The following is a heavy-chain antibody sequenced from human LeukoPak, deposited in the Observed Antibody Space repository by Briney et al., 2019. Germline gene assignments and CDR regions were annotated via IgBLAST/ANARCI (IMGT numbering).Heavy chain of an antibody. CDR2: IWYDGSNK. J-gene: IGHJ2*01. V-gene: IGHV3-33*06. D-gene: IGHD4-17*01. CDR3: AKEVSLYGDYFSYWYFDL. CDR1: GFTFSSYG. Sequence: PGRTLRLSCAASGFTFSSYGMHWVRQAPGKGLEWVAVIWYDGSNKYYADSVKGRFTISRDNSKSTLYLQMNSLRAEDTAVYYCAKEVSLYGDYFSYWYFDLWGRGTLVTVSS.